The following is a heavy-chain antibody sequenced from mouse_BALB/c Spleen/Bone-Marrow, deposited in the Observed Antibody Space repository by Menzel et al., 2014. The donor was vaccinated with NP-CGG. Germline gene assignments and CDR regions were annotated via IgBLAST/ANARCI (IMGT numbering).Heavy chain of an antibody. V-gene: IGHV1-87*01. CDR3: ARWRYYFDY. D-gene: IGHD2-3*01. CDR1: GYTFTSYW. J-gene: IGHJ2*01. CDR2: IYPGDGDI. Sequence: VKLMESGAELARPGASVKLSCKASGYTFTSYWMQWVKQRPGQGLEWIGAIYPGDGDIRYTQKFKGKATLTADKSSSTAYMQLSSLASEDSAVYYCARWRYYFDYWGQGTALTVSS.